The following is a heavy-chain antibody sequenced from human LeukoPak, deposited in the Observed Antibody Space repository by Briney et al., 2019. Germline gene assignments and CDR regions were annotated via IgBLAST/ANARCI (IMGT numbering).Heavy chain of an antibody. V-gene: IGHV3-23*01. Sequence: GGSLRLSCAVSGFTFSRFAMSWVRQAPGKGLEWVSSISNSGDKTFYADSVKGRFTISRDNSKNTLYLQMNSQRAEDTAVYYCASRYIYGDFGRLDALDIWGQGTMVTVS. CDR3: ASRYIYGDFGRLDALDI. D-gene: IGHD4-17*01. CDR2: ISNSGDKT. J-gene: IGHJ3*02. CDR1: GFTFSRFA.